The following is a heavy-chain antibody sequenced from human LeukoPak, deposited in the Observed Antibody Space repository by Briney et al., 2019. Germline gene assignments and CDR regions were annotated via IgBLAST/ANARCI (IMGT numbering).Heavy chain of an antibody. CDR2: ISGSGGST. CDR1: GFTFSSYA. Sequence: GGSLRLSCAASGFTFSSYAMSWVRQAPGKGLEWVSAISGSGGSTYYADSVKGRFTISRYNSKNTLYLQMNSLRAEDTAVYYCAKSSGTMVQGANWFDPWGQGTLVTVSS. D-gene: IGHD3-10*01. V-gene: IGHV3-23*01. J-gene: IGHJ5*02. CDR3: AKSSGTMVQGANWFDP.